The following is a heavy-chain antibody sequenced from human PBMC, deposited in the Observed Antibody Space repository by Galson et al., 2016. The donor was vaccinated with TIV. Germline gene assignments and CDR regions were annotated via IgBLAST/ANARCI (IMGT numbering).Heavy chain of an antibody. CDR1: GYTFTSYG. CDR2: ISTYNGNT. V-gene: IGHV1-18*01. J-gene: IGHJ4*02. D-gene: IGHD1-1*01. Sequence: SVKVSCKASGYTFTSYGFGWVRQAPGQGLEWMGWISTYNGNTNYAQKFQGRVTLTTETSTSTASMELRGLTSDDTAMYYCARGELATTKILFDYWGQGTLVTVSS. CDR3: ARGELATTKILFDY.